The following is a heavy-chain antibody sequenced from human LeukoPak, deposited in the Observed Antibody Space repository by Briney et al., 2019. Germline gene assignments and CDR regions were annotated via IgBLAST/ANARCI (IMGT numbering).Heavy chain of an antibody. J-gene: IGHJ4*02. D-gene: IGHD3-16*02. Sequence: GGSLRLSCAASGFTFGSPWMHWVRQAPGKGLVWVSCINSDGSATAYAGSVKGRFTISRDNAENTLYPQMNSLRAEDTAVYYCARGTAGYHSSYFDYWGQGTLVTVSS. CDR1: GFTFGSPW. CDR2: INSDGSAT. V-gene: IGHV3-74*01. CDR3: ARGTAGYHSSYFDY.